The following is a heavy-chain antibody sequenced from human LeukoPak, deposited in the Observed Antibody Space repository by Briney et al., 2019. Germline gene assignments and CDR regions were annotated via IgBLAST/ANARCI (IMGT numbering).Heavy chain of an antibody. CDR1: GYTFTGYY. CDR2: INPNSGGT. V-gene: IGHV1-2*06. CDR3: ARDSSSPLDYCYVDV. D-gene: IGHD6-13*01. Sequence: ASVKVSCKASGYTFTGYYMHWVRQAPGQGLEWMGRINPNSGGTNYAQKFQGRVTMTRDTSISTAYMKLSRLRSDDTAVYYCARDSSSPLDYCYVDVWGKGTTVTVSS. J-gene: IGHJ6*03.